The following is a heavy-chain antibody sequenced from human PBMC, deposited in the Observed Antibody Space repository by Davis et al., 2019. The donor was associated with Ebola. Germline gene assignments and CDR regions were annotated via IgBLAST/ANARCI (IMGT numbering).Heavy chain of an antibody. D-gene: IGHD5/OR15-5a*01. J-gene: IGHJ4*02. CDR3: ATCGFCVSTSGVAY. CDR2: ISGVGYNT. Sequence: GESLKLSCAASGFTFSNYAMSWVRQAPGKGLEWVSGISGVGYNTYHADSVKGRFTISRDNSKNTLYLQMNSLSGDDTALYYCATCGFCVSTSGVAYWGQGTLVTVSS. CDR1: GFTFSNYA. V-gene: IGHV3-23*01.